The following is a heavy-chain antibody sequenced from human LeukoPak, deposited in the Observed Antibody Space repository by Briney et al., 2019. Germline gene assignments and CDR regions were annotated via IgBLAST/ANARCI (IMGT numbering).Heavy chain of an antibody. V-gene: IGHV1-18*01. J-gene: IGHJ4*02. CDR2: IRGDNGNT. D-gene: IGHD3-9*01. CDR3: ARVDLLTGYYFFDY. CDR1: SYTFSNYG. Sequence: ASVKVSCTASSYTFSNYGISWGRQAPGQGLEGVGWIRGDNGNTNYAQKLQGRVTMTTDTSTSTAYMELRSLGSDETAVYYCARVDLLTGYYFFDYWGQGTLVTVSS.